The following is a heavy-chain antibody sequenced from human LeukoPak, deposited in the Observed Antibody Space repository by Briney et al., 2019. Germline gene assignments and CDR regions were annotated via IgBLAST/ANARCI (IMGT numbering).Heavy chain of an antibody. CDR2: IYYSGST. CDR1: GGSISSYY. Sequence: PSETLSLTCTVSGGSISSYYWSWIRQPPGKGLEWIGYIYYSGSTNYNPSLKSRVTISVDTSKNQFSLKLSSVTAADTAVYYCARDQTGARFDYWGQGTLVTVSS. J-gene: IGHJ4*02. CDR3: ARDQTGARFDY. D-gene: IGHD1-1*01. V-gene: IGHV4-59*01.